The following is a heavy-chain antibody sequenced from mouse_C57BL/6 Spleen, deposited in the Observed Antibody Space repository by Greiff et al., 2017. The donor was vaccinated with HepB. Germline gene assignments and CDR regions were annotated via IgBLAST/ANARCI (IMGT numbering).Heavy chain of an antibody. Sequence: QVQLKQPGAELVRPGSSVKLSCKASGFTFTSYWMDWVKQRPGQGLEWIGNIYPSDSETHYNQKFKDKATLTVDKSSSTAYMQLSSLTSEDSAVYYCARGGAGVYFDDWGTGTTVTVSS. CDR1: GFTFTSYW. D-gene: IGHD3-3*01. V-gene: IGHV1-61*01. CDR2: IYPSDSET. CDR3: ARGGAGVYFDD. J-gene: IGHJ1*03.